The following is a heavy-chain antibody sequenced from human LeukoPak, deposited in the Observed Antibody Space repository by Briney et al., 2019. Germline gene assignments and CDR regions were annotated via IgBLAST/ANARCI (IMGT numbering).Heavy chain of an antibody. D-gene: IGHD6-13*01. CDR3: ERGSSWYGDAY. V-gene: IGHV5-10-1*01. CDR1: GYSFTSYW. J-gene: IGHJ4*02. Sequence: GEALKISCKGSGYSFTSYWIRCGRQLPGEGLEGMGRIDRSDAYTNYNASLQGHVTISADKYISTAYLQQISLKASDTAMDYYERGSSWYGDAYWGQRTLVT. CDR2: IDRSDAYT.